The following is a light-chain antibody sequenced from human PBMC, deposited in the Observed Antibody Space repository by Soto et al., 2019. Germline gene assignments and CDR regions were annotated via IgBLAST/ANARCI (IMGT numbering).Light chain of an antibody. Sequence: DLVLTQTPLTSPVTLGQPASISCTSSQSLDHSDGNTYLSWLLQRPDQPPTILIYKVSQRFDGVPDRFSGGGAGTKFTLNITRVEAEDVGLYHCMQATQVPYTFGQGTRLDLK. CDR2: KVS. CDR1: QSLDHSDGNTY. CDR3: MQATQVPYT. V-gene: IGKV2-24*01. J-gene: IGKJ2*01.